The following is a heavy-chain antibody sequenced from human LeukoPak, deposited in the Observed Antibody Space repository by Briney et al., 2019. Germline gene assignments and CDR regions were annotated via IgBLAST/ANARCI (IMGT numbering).Heavy chain of an antibody. V-gene: IGHV1-2*02. CDR3: ARQLGATSRDY. CDR1: GYTFTGYY. D-gene: IGHD1-26*01. CDR2: IIPNSGAT. Sequence: ASVKVSCKASGYTFTGYYMHWVRQAPGQGLEWMGWIIPNSGATNYAQNFQGRVTMTSDTSISTAYMALNSLTSDDTAVYYCARQLGATSRDYWGQGTLVTVSS. J-gene: IGHJ4*02.